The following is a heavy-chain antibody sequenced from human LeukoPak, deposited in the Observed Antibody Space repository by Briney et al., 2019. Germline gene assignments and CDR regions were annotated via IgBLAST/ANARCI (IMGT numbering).Heavy chain of an antibody. CDR1: GGTFSSYA. V-gene: IGHV1-69*05. J-gene: IGHJ4*02. CDR3: ARRAVTTGDYFDY. Sequence: SVKVSCKASGGTFSSYAISWVRQAPGQGLEWMGGIIPIFGTANYAQKFQGRVTITTDESTSTAYMELGSLRSEDTAVYYCARRAVTTGDYFDYWGQGTLVTVSS. CDR2: IIPIFGTA. D-gene: IGHD4-11*01.